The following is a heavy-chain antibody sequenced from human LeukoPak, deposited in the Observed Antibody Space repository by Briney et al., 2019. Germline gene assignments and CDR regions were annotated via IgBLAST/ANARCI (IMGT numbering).Heavy chain of an antibody. J-gene: IGHJ4*02. D-gene: IGHD3-10*01. V-gene: IGHV3-66*01. CDR3: ARFITMVRGRGFDY. CDR2: IYSGGST. Sequence: GGSLRLSCAASGFAFSTYAMSWVRQAPGKGLEWVSVIYSGGSTYYADSVKGRFTISRDNSKNTLYLQMNSLRAEDTAVYYCARFITMVRGRGFDYWGQGTLVTVSS. CDR1: GFAFSTYA.